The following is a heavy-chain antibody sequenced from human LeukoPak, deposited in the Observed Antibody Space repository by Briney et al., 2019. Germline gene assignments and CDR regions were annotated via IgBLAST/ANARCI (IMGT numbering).Heavy chain of an antibody. CDR1: GFTFSSYA. J-gene: IGHJ4*02. V-gene: IGHV3-23*01. Sequence: GGSLRLSCAASGFTFSSYAMSWVRQASGKGLEWVSAISGSGGSTYYADSVKGRFTISRDNSKNTLYLQMNSLRAEDTAVYSCAKDLAEYYYDGSGYYYLDFWGQGTLVTVSS. CDR3: AKDLAEYYYDGSGYYYLDF. CDR2: ISGSGGST. D-gene: IGHD3-22*01.